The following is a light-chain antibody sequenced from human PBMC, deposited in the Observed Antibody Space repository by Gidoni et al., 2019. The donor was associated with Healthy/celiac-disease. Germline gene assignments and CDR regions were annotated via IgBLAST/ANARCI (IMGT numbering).Light chain of an antibody. V-gene: IGLV3-1*01. CDR2: QDS. CDR3: QAWDSSTAA. Sequence: SYALTQPPSVSVSPGQTASIPCPGDKLGDKYACWYQQTPGQSPVLVIYQDSKRPSGIPERFSGSNSGNTATLTISGTQAMDEADYYCQAWDSSTAAFGGGTKLTVL. J-gene: IGLJ2*01. CDR1: KLGDKY.